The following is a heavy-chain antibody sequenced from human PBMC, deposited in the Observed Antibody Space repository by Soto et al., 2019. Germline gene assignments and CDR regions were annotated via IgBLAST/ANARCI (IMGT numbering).Heavy chain of an antibody. D-gene: IGHD2-15*01. CDR3: ARGLVVATTPFDR. CDR1: GGSVSTHY. CDR2: VHNNGRT. Sequence: QVQLQESGPGLVKPSETLSLTCTVSGGSVSTHYWNWIRQPPGKGLEWIGYVHNNGRTNHHPSLKSRVTISLDTSNNQFSLRLSSVTAADTAVYFCARGLVVATTPFDRWGQGTLVTVSS. V-gene: IGHV4-59*02. J-gene: IGHJ4*02.